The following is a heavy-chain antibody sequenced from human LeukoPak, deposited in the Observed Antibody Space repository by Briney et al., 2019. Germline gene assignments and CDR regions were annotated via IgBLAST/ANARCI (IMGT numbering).Heavy chain of an antibody. Sequence: SETLSLTCTVSGGSISSGDYYWSWIRQPPGKGLEWIGYIYYSGSTYYNPSLKSRVTISVDTSKNQFSLKLSSVTAADTAVYYCARAAHFDWDPEPYWFDPWGQGTLVTVSS. CDR1: GGSISSGDYY. CDR2: IYYSGST. D-gene: IGHD3-9*01. CDR3: ARAAHFDWDPEPYWFDP. J-gene: IGHJ5*02. V-gene: IGHV4-30-4*01.